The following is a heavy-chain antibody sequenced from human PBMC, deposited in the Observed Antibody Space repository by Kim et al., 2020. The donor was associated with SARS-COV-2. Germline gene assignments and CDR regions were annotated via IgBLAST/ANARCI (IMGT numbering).Heavy chain of an antibody. Sequence: SETLSRTCTVSGGSISSGGYYWSWIRQHPGKGLEWIGYNYYSGSTYYNPSLKSRVTISGDTSKNQFSLKLSSVTAADTAVYYCAIDAGSSSWYSNYYYYYGMDVWRQVTTLAVSS. CDR2: NYYSGST. CDR3: AIDAGSSSWYSNYYYYYGMDV. J-gene: IGHJ6*02. D-gene: IGHD6-13*01. CDR1: GGSISSGGYY. V-gene: IGHV4-31*03.